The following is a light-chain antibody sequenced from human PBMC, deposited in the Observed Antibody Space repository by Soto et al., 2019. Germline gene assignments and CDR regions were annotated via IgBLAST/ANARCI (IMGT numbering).Light chain of an antibody. CDR1: QSVSSN. V-gene: IGKV3-15*01. J-gene: IGKJ1*01. Sequence: EIMMTQSPGTLSASPGERATLSCRASQSVSSNLAWYQQKPGQAPRLLIYAVSTRATGIPARFSGSGSGTEFTLTISSLQSEDFAVYYCQQYNKWPLTFGQGTNVKIK. CDR2: AVS. CDR3: QQYNKWPLT.